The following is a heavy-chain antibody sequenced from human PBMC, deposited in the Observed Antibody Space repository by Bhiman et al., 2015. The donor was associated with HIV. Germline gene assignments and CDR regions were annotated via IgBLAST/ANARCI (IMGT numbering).Heavy chain of an antibody. CDR3: ARDNSPYSSSWYGQFFHH. D-gene: IGHD6-13*01. Sequence: QVQLVESGGGVVQPGRSLRLSCAASGFTFSSFGMHWVRQAPGKGLEWVAVISYDGNNKYYADSVKGRFTISRENSKNTLYLQMNSLRPEDTAVYYCARDNSPYSSSWYGQFFHHWGQGILVSVSS. J-gene: IGHJ1*01. CDR2: ISYDGNNK. V-gene: IGHV3-30*03. CDR1: GFTFSSFG.